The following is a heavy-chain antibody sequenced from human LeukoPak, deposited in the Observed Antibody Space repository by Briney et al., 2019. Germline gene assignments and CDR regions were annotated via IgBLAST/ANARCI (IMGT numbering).Heavy chain of an antibody. V-gene: IGHV3-9*01. CDR3: AGGVIVTSFDY. CDR1: GFTFDGYA. J-gene: IGHJ4*02. Sequence: GRSLRLSCAASGFTFDGYAMHWVRQAPGKGLEWVSGVSWNSGSIGYADSVKGRFTISRDNAKKSLYLQMSSLRAEDTALYYCAGGVIVTSFDYWGQGTLVTVSS. CDR2: VSWNSGSI. D-gene: IGHD3-16*02.